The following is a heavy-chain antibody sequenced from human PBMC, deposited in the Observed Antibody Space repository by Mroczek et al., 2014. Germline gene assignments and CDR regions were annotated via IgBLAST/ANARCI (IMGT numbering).Heavy chain of an antibody. V-gene: IGHV4-61*02. J-gene: IGHJ4*02. D-gene: IGHD6-19*01. CDR3: ATSESIAVAPIGY. Sequence: QVQLQQWGPGLVKPSQTLSLTCTVSGGSISSGSYYWSWIRQPAGKGLEWIGRIYTSGSTNYNPSLKSRVTISVDTSKNQFSLKLSSVTAADTAVYYCATSESIAVAPIGYWGQGTLVTVSS. CDR1: GGSISSGSYY. CDR2: IYTSGST.